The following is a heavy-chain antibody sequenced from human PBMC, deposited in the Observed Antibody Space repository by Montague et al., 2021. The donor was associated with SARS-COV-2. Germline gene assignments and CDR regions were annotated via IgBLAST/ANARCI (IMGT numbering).Heavy chain of an antibody. J-gene: IGHJ6*02. D-gene: IGHD6-13*01. CDR2: IFYTGST. CDR3: AGQAAGSYFYYGVDV. CDR1: GDSINTYS. Sequence: SETLSLTCTVSGDSINTYSWYWIWQPPGTGLEWLGIIFYTGSTNXNHSLKSRVTISLDTSKNKFFLKVTSVTAADTAVYYCAGQAAGSYFYYGVDVWGRGTTVTVSS. V-gene: IGHV4-59*12.